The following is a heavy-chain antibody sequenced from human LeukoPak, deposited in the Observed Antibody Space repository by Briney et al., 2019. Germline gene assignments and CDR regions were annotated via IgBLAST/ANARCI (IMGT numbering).Heavy chain of an antibody. D-gene: IGHD3-16*01. V-gene: IGHV4-38-2*01. CDR1: GYSITSGFS. CDR2: ISHSGST. CDR3: AREGAVPGIDP. Sequence: SETLSLTCAVFGYSITSGFSWGWIRQPPGKGLEWIGTISHSGSTDYKSTLESGLTISMDTSKNQFSLRLTSVTAADTAVYYCAREGAVPGIDPWGQGTLVTVSS. J-gene: IGHJ5*02.